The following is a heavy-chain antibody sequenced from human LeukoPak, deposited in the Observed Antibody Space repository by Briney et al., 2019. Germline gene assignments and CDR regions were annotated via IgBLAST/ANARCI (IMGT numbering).Heavy chain of an antibody. D-gene: IGHD1-7*01. CDR3: ARWEIRGTAHQLDY. Sequence: PGGSLRLSCAASGFTFSSYAMSWVRQAPGKGLEWVANINQDVSAMYYVHSVKGRFTISRDNAKNSMYLQMNSLRAEGTAVYFCARWEIRGTAHQLDYWGQGTLVTVSS. V-gene: IGHV3-7*01. J-gene: IGHJ4*02. CDR2: INQDVSAM. CDR1: GFTFSSYA.